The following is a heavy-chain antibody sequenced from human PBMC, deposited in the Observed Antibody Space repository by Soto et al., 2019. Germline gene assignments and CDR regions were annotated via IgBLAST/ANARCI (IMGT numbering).Heavy chain of an antibody. V-gene: IGHV4-30-2*01. CDR1: GGSISSGGYS. D-gene: IGHD2-15*01. CDR2: IYHSGST. Sequence: QLQLQESGSGLVKPSQTLSLTCAVSGGSISSGGYSWSWIRQPPGKGLEWIGYIYHSGSTYYNPSLXSRVTISVDXSKNQXXLKLSSVTXXXXXXXXXXRGQVVAAQHWGQGTLVTVSS. CDR3: XRGQVVAAQH. J-gene: IGHJ4*02.